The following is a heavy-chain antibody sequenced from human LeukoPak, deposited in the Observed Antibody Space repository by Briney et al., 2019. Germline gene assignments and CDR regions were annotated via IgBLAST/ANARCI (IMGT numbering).Heavy chain of an antibody. CDR3: TREGPGSDWATFDS. Sequence: ASLKVSCKASGYTFTGYYMHWVRQAPGQGLEWMGRINPSNGGTNYAQKFQGRVTMTRDTSISTVYMELSRLTSDDTAVYYCTREGPGSDWATFDSWGQGALVTVSS. V-gene: IGHV1-2*06. CDR1: GYTFTGYY. J-gene: IGHJ4*02. CDR2: INPSNGGT. D-gene: IGHD6-19*01.